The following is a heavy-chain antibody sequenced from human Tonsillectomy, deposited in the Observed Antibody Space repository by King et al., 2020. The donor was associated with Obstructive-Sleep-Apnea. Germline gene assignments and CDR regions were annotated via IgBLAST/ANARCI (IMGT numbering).Heavy chain of an antibody. CDR1: GGTFTSYA. J-gene: IGHJ4*02. D-gene: IGHD3-22*01. V-gene: IGHV1-69*10. CDR3: ARDTMYSFDGSSFYSYFFDS. Sequence: QLVQSGAEVKTPGSSVKVSCKASGGTFTSYAISWVRQAPGQGLEWMGGILPIVDIPNPAQKFQGRVTITADKSTSTAYMELRSLRSEDTAVYYCARDTMYSFDGSSFYSYFFDSWGQGTLVTVSS. CDR2: ILPIVDIP.